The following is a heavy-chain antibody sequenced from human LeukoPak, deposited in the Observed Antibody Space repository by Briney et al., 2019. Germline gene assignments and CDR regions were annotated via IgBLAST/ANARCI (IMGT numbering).Heavy chain of an antibody. Sequence: GGSLRLSCVVSGFTFSSYAMHWVRQAPGKGLEWVAVISYDGSNKYYADSVKGRFTISRDNSKNTLYLQMNSLRAEDTAVYYCARVTRYYFDYWGQGTLVTVSS. CDR2: ISYDGSNK. CDR3: ARVTRYYFDY. J-gene: IGHJ4*02. V-gene: IGHV3-30*04. CDR1: GFTFSSYA. D-gene: IGHD2-2*01.